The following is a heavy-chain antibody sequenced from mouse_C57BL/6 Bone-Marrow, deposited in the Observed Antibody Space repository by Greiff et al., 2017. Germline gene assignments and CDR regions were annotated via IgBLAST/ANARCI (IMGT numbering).Heavy chain of an antibody. V-gene: IGHV5-6*01. CDR2: ISSGGSYT. Sequence: EVKLMESGGDLVKPGGSLKLSCAASGFTFSSYGMSWVRQTPDKRLEWVATISSGGSYTYYPDSVKGRFTISRDNAKNTLYLQMSSLKSEDTAMYYCARLPYFDYWGQGTTLTVSS. CDR1: GFTFSSYG. J-gene: IGHJ2*01. CDR3: ARLPYFDY.